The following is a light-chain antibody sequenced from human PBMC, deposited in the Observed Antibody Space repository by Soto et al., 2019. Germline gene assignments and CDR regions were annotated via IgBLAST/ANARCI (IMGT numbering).Light chain of an antibody. CDR3: ASWDDSLNGVV. V-gene: IGLV1-44*01. CDR1: SSNIGDNT. J-gene: IGLJ2*01. CDR2: SND. Sequence: QSVLTQPPSASGTPGQRVTISCSGSSSNIGDNTVNWYQQLPGTATKLLIYSNDQRPSGVPDRFSGSKSGTSASLAISGLQSEDEADYSCASWDDSLNGVVFGGGTKLTVL.